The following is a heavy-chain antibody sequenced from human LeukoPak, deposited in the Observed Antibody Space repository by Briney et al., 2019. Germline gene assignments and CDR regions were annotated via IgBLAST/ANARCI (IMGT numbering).Heavy chain of an antibody. Sequence: SETLSLTCAVCGGSFSNYYWSWIRQPPGKGLEWIGEINDSGRINYNPSLLSRVTVSVDPSKNQFSLSLTSVTATDTAVYYCARRWNYGRNYYIDVWGKGATVSVSS. J-gene: IGHJ6*03. D-gene: IGHD1-7*01. CDR1: GGSFSNYY. CDR3: ARRWNYGRNYYIDV. V-gene: IGHV4-34*01. CDR2: INDSGRI.